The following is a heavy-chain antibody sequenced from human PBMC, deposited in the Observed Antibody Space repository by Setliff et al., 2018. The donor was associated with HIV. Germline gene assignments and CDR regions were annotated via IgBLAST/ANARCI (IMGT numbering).Heavy chain of an antibody. V-gene: IGHV3-11*04. CDR3: AAQGVL. CDR2: ISSSGTTT. CDR1: GFTFSNYW. J-gene: IGHJ4*02. Sequence: GGSLRLSCAASGFTFSNYWMGWVRQAPGKGLEWLCYISSSGTTTYYGDSVKGRFTISRDNAKNSVHLQMNSLRVEDTAVYFCAAQGVLWGQGTQVTVSS.